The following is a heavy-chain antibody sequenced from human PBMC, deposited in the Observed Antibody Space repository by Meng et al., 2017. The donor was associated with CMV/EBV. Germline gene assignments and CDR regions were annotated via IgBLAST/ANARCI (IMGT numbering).Heavy chain of an antibody. Sequence: GESLKISCAASGFTFSSYAMSWVRQAPGKGLEWVSAISGSGGSTYYADSVKGRFTISRDNSKNTLYLQMNSQRAEDTAVYYCAKLYTVTTYYFDYWGQGTLVTVSS. D-gene: IGHD4-17*01. CDR1: GFTFSSYA. CDR3: AKLYTVTTYYFDY. CDR2: ISGSGGST. J-gene: IGHJ4*02. V-gene: IGHV3-23*01.